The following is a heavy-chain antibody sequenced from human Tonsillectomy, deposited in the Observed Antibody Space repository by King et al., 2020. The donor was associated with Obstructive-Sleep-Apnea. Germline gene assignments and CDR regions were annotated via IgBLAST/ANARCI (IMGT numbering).Heavy chain of an antibody. D-gene: IGHD3-3*01. CDR1: GFTFSHYA. J-gene: IGHJ4*02. V-gene: IGHV3-21*01. CDR3: ARPPNDVLWCGSLFYFHS. CDR2: ISSSSSYI. Sequence: VQLVESGGGLVKPGGSLRLSCAASGFTFSHYAMNWVRQVPGKGLEWVSSISSSSSYIYYADSVEGRFTISRDNAKNSLYLQMNSLRADDTAVYYCARPPNDVLWCGSLFYFHSWGQGTLVTVSP.